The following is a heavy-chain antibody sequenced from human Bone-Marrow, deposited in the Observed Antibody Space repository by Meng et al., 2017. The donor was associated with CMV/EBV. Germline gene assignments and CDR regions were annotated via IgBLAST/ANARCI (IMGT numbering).Heavy chain of an antibody. CDR1: GGSISSGGYY. J-gene: IGHJ6*02. CDR2: IYYSGST. D-gene: IGHD3-3*01. V-gene: IGHV4-31*03. CDR3: ARDKMYYDFWSGYSGYYYYGMDV. Sequence: SETLSLTCTVSGGSISSGGYYWSWIRQHPGKGLEWIGYIYYSGSTYYNPSLKSRVTISVDTSKNQFSLKLGSVTAADTAVYYCARDKMYYDFWSGYSGYYYYGMDVWGQGTTVTVSS.